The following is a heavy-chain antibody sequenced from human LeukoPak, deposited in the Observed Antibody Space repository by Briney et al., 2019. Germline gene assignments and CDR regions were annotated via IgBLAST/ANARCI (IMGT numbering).Heavy chain of an antibody. J-gene: IGHJ6*03. CDR1: GYTFTSYY. Sequence: GASVKVSCKASGYTFTSYYMHWVRQAPGQGLEWMGIINPSGGSTNYAQKLQGRVTMTTDTSTSTAYMELRSLRSDDTAVYYCARDRYSSSWSPWGSYYYYMDVWGKGTTVTVSS. CDR2: INPSGGST. D-gene: IGHD6-13*01. CDR3: ARDRYSSSWSPWGSYYYYMDV. V-gene: IGHV1-46*01.